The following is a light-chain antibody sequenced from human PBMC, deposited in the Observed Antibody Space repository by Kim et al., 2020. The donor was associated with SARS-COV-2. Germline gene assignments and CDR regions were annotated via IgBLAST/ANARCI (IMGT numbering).Light chain of an antibody. V-gene: IGKV1-27*01. CDR2: AAS. CDR3: RKYNSAPWT. Sequence: ASVGDRVTISCRASQGINTYLAWYQHKRGKPPKLLIFAASTLQSGVPPRFSGSGSGTDFTLTISSLQPEDVATYYCRKYNSAPWTFGQGTKVDIK. J-gene: IGKJ1*01. CDR1: QGINTY.